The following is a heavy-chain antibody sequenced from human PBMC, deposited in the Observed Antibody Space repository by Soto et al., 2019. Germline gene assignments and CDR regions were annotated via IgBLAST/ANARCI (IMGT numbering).Heavy chain of an antibody. D-gene: IGHD3-10*01. Sequence: ASVKVSCKASGYTFTSYGISWVRQAPGQGLEWMGWISAYNGNTNYAQKLQGRVTMTTDTSTSTAYMELRSLRSDDTAVYYCARDSPNRVSGSYYNHNWFDPWGQGTLVTVSS. J-gene: IGHJ5*02. CDR3: ARDSPNRVSGSYYNHNWFDP. V-gene: IGHV1-18*01. CDR1: GYTFTSYG. CDR2: ISAYNGNT.